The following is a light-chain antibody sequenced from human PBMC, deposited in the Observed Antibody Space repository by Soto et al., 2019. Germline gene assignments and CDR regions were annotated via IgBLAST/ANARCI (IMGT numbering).Light chain of an antibody. CDR1: QSVSSSY. V-gene: IGKV3-20*01. CDR3: QQYGSSPIT. J-gene: IGKJ5*01. CDR2: GAS. Sequence: EIVLTQSPVTLSFSPVERATLSSIASQSVSSSYLAWYQQKPGQAPRLLIYGASSRATGIPDRFSGSGSGTDFTLTISRLEPEDFAVYYCQQYGSSPITFGQGTRLEI.